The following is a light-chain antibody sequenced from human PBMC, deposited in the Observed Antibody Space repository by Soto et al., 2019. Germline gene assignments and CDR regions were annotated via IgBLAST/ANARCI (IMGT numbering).Light chain of an antibody. CDR2: DVS. J-gene: IGLJ1*01. V-gene: IGLV2-14*01. CDR1: SSDVGGYNY. Sequence: SALTQPASVSGSPGQSITISCTGTSSDVGGYNYVSWYQQHPGKAPKLMIYDVSNRPSGVSNRFSGSKSGNTASLTISGLHAEDEADYYCSSYTSSSIPYVFGTGTKLTVL. CDR3: SSYTSSSIPYV.